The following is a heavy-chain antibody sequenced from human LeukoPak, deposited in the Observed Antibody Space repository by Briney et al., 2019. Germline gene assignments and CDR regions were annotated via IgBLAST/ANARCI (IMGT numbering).Heavy chain of an antibody. CDR3: ARWSGSVTARNYYYYMDV. V-gene: IGHV4-59*08. CDR2: LYFTENT. D-gene: IGHD6-6*01. J-gene: IGHJ6*03. Sequence: SETLSLTCAVSGASISSYYWSWIRQPPGKGLEWIGYLYFTENTNYNPSLKSRVTISVDASRNQFSLNLSSVTAADTAVYYCARWSGSVTARNYYYYMDVWGEGTTVTVSS. CDR1: GASISSYY.